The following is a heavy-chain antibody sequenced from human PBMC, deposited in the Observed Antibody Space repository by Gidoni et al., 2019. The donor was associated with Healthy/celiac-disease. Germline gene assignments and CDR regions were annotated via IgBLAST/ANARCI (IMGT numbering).Heavy chain of an antibody. CDR1: GYTRTELS. CDR3: ATYNGEGDYYDSSGSFDI. Sequence: QVQLVQSGAEVKKPGASVKVSCKVSGYTRTELSMHGGRQAPGKGLEWMGGFDPEDGETIYAQKFQGRVTMTEDTSTDTAYMELSSLRSEDTAVYYCATYNGEGDYYDSSGSFDIWGQGTMVTVSS. V-gene: IGHV1-24*01. J-gene: IGHJ3*02. CDR2: FDPEDGET. D-gene: IGHD3-22*01.